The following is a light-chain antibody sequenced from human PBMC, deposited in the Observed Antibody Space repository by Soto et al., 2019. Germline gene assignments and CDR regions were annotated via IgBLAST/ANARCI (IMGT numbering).Light chain of an antibody. CDR2: DAS. CDR1: QSISSW. V-gene: IGKV1-5*01. Sequence: DIQMTQSPSTLSASVGDRVTITCRASQSISSWLAWYQQKPGKAPKFLIYDASSLQSGVPSRFSGSGSGTEFTLTISSLQPDDFANYYCQQYNSYSGYTFGQGTKVDIK. J-gene: IGKJ2*01. CDR3: QQYNSYSGYT.